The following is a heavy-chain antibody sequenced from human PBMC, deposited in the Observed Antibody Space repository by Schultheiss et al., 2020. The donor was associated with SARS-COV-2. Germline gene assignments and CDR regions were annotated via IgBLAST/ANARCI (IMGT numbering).Heavy chain of an antibody. CDR2: IWYDGSNK. J-gene: IGHJ4*02. V-gene: IGHV3-33*01. Sequence: GESLKISCAASGFTFSSYGMHWVRQAPGKGLEWVAVIWYDGSNKYYADSVKGRFTISRDNSKNTLYLQMNSLRAEDTAVYYCARDPLHEAWGVSAAVYDYWGQGTLVTVSS. CDR3: ARDPLHEAWGVSAAVYDY. D-gene: IGHD6-25*01. CDR1: GFTFSSYG.